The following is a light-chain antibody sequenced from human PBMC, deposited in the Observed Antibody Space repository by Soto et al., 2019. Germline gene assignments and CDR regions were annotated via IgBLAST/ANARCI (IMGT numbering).Light chain of an antibody. Sequence: QSALTQPPSASRSPGQSVTISCTGTSSDVGNYNYVSWYQQHPGKAPRLMIYQVNKRPSGVPDRFSGSKSGNTASLTVSGLQAEDEADYYCTSYSGVNQVLFGGGTKLTVL. CDR2: QVN. CDR1: SSDVGNYNY. V-gene: IGLV2-8*01. CDR3: TSYSGVNQVL. J-gene: IGLJ3*02.